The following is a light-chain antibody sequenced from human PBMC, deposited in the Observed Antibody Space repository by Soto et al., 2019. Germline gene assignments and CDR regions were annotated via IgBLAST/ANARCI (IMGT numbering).Light chain of an antibody. CDR3: QHYSRYPLT. V-gene: IGKV1-5*03. CDR1: QSISFW. J-gene: IGKJ4*01. Sequence: DIQMTQSPSTLSASVGDRVTITCRASQSISFWLAWYQQKPGKAPELLIHKASTLNSGVPSRFSGSGSGTEFTLTTSGLQPDDSATYYCQHYSRYPLTFGGGTQVEIK. CDR2: KAS.